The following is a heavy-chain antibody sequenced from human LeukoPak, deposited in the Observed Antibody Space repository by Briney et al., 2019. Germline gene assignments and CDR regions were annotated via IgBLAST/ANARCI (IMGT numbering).Heavy chain of an antibody. V-gene: IGHV3-48*02. J-gene: IGHJ4*02. Sequence: GGSLRLSCAASGFTFSGYNMNWVRPAPGKGLEWVSSISSSSRIIYYADSVKGRFTISRDNAKNSLYLQMNSLRDEDTAVYYCARGGVGGLREYYFDYWGQGTLVTVSS. CDR1: GFTFSGYN. D-gene: IGHD4-17*01. CDR2: ISSSSRII. CDR3: ARGGVGGLREYYFDY.